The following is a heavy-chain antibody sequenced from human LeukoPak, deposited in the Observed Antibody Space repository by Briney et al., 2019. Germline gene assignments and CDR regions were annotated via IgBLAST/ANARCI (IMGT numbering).Heavy chain of an antibody. CDR3: ARHQAGSSYAERYYYYGMDV. CDR2: IYYSGST. V-gene: IGHV4-59*08. J-gene: IGHJ6*02. D-gene: IGHD2-2*01. Sequence: PSETLSLTCTVSGGSISSYYWSWIRQPPGKGLEWIGHIYYSGSTNYNPSLKSRVTISVDTSKNQFSLKLSSVTAADTAVYYCARHQAGSSYAERYYYYGMDVWGQGTTVTVSS. CDR1: GGSISSYY.